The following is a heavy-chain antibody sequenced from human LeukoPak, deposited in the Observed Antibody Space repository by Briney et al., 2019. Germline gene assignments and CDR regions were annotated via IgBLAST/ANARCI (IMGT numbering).Heavy chain of an antibody. CDR2: IKSKTDGGTT. Sequence: GGSLRLSCAASGFTFSNAWMSWVRQAPGKGLEWVGRIKSKTDGGTTDYAAPVKGRFTISRDDSKNTLYLQMNSLKTEDTAVYYCAKAGRLQFDAFDIWGQGTMVTVSS. D-gene: IGHD5-24*01. CDR1: GFTFSNAW. V-gene: IGHV3-15*01. CDR3: AKAGRLQFDAFDI. J-gene: IGHJ3*02.